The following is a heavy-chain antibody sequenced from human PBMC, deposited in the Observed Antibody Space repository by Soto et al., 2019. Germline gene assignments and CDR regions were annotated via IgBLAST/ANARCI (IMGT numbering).Heavy chain of an antibody. CDR1: GYTFTSYY. CDR2: INPGGST. CDR3: ARVYRSGGSCYGIDY. Sequence: ASVKVSCKASGYTFTSYYMHWVRQAPGQGLEWMGIINPGGSTSYAQKFQGRVTMTRDTSTSTVYMELSSLRSEDTAVYYCARVYRSGGSCYGIDYWG. D-gene: IGHD2-15*01. J-gene: IGHJ4*01. V-gene: IGHV1-46*01.